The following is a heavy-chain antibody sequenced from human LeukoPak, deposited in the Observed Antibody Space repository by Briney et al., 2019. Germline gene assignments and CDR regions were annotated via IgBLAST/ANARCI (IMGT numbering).Heavy chain of an antibody. J-gene: IGHJ4*02. Sequence: GGSLRLSCAASGFTLNNYALSWVRQTPGKGLEWVSTVTGSGGATYYADSVKGRFTISRDNSKNTLYLQMNSLRAEDTAVYYCAKEGTTVTTPIDYWGQGTPVTVSS. CDR3: AKEGTTVTTPIDY. CDR1: GFTLNNYA. CDR2: VTGSGGAT. V-gene: IGHV3-23*01. D-gene: IGHD4-17*01.